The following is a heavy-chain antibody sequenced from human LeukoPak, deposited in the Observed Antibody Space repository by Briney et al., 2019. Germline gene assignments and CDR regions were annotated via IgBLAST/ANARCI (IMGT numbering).Heavy chain of an antibody. CDR3: AGGTGVFDY. CDR2: TYYRSKWYN. V-gene: IGHV6-1*01. Sequence: SQTLSLSCAISGDSVSSNSAAWNWIRQSPSRGLEWLGRTYYRSKWYNEYAVSVESRITVNPATTKYQFSLHLNSVTPEDKTVNYCAGGTGVFDYWGQGTLVSVSS. J-gene: IGHJ4*02. D-gene: IGHD7-27*01. CDR1: GDSVSSNSAA.